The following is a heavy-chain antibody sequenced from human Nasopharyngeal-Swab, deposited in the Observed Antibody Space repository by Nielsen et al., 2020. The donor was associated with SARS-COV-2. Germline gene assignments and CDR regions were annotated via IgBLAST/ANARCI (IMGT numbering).Heavy chain of an antibody. Sequence: SLKISCAASGFTFSSYPRNWVRQAPGKGLEWVAVISYDGSNIYYADSVKGRFTISRDNSKNTLYLQMNSLRAEDTAVYYCAREPTDDSSGPLDYWGQGTLVTVSS. V-gene: IGHV3-30-3*01. J-gene: IGHJ4*02. CDR3: AREPTDDSSGPLDY. D-gene: IGHD3-22*01. CDR2: ISYDGSNI. CDR1: GFTFSSYP.